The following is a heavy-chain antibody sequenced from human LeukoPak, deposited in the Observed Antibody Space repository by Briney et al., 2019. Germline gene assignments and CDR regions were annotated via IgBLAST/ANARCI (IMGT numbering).Heavy chain of an antibody. J-gene: IGHJ2*01. D-gene: IGHD6-13*01. CDR3: ARQEGSSSWYGPWYFDL. CDR2: ISAYNGNT. V-gene: IGHV1-18*01. Sequence: GASVKVSCKASGYTFTSYGICWVRQAPGHGLEWMGWISAYNGNTNYAQKLQGRVTMTTGTSTSTAYMELRSLRSDDTAVYYCARQEGSSSWYGPWYFDLWGRGTLVTVSS. CDR1: GYTFTSYG.